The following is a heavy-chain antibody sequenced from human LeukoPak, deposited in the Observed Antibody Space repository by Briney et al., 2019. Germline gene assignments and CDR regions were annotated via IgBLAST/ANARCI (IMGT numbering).Heavy chain of an antibody. CDR1: GFTFSSYW. D-gene: IGHD6-13*01. CDR3: ARAAAGIYRRPNWFDP. J-gene: IGHJ5*02. CDR2: IKQDGSEK. V-gene: IGHV3-7*01. Sequence: GGSLRLSCAASGFTFSSYWMSWVRQAPGKGPERVANIKQDGSEKYYVDSVKGRFTISRGNAKNSLYLQMNSLRAEDTAVYYCARAAAGIYRRPNWFDPWGQGTLVTVSS.